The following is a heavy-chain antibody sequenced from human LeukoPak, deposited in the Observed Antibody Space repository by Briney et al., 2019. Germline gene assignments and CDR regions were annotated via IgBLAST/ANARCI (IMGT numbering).Heavy chain of an antibody. J-gene: IGHJ4*02. CDR3: ARAVAYGIDTGYFDY. Sequence: SETLSLTCTVSGGSISSYYWSWIRQPPGKGLEWIGYIYYSGSTNYNPSLKSRVTISVDTSKNQFSLNLNSVTAADTAVYYCARAVAYGIDTGYFDYWGQGTLVTVSS. CDR1: GGSISSYY. V-gene: IGHV4-59*01. CDR2: IYYSGST. D-gene: IGHD2-8*02.